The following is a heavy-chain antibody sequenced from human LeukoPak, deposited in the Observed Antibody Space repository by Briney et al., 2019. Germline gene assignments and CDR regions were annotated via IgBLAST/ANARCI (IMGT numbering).Heavy chain of an antibody. J-gene: IGHJ4*02. CDR2: INHSGST. V-gene: IGHV4-34*01. Sequence: SETLSLTCAVYGGSFSGYYWSWIRQPPGKGLEWIGEINHSGSTNYNPSLKSRVTISVDASKNQFSLKLSSVTAADTAVYYCARHIAVTGLRDYWGQGTLVTVSS. CDR3: ARHIAVTGLRDY. CDR1: GGSFSGYY. D-gene: IGHD6-19*01.